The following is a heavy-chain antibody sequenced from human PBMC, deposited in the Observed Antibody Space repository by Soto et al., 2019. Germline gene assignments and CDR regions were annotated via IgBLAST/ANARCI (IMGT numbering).Heavy chain of an antibody. CDR2: ISAYNGNT. CDR1: GYTFTSYG. J-gene: IGHJ5*02. CDR3: ARGLQQQLVLAPHLFDP. D-gene: IGHD6-13*01. V-gene: IGHV1-18*01. Sequence: GASVKVSCKASGYTFTSYGISWVRQAPGQGLEWMGWISAYNGNTNYAQKLQGRVTMTTDTSTSTAYMELRSLRSDDTAVYYCARGLQQQLVLAPHLFDPWGQGTLVTVSS.